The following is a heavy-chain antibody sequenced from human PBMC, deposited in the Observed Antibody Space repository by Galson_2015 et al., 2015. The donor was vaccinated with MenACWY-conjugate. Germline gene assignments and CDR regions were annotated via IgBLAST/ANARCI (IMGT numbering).Heavy chain of an antibody. V-gene: IGHV3-49*03. Sequence: SLRLSCAAPGFAFSDYLMGWFRQAPGKGLEWVGYIQSKNYGANTQYAAAVKYRFTISRDDSRSIAYLQMNSLKTEDTAAYYCTSAAHTNCRTTNCPFDRSGQGAQVTVSS. J-gene: IGHJ4*02. CDR1: GFAFSDYL. CDR3: TSAAHTNCRTTNCPFDR. D-gene: IGHD2-2*01. CDR2: IQSKNYGANT.